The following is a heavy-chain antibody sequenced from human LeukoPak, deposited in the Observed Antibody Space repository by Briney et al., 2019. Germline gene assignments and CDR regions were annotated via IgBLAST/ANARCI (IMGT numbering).Heavy chain of an antibody. J-gene: IGHJ4*02. CDR2: ILYDGSNK. CDR1: GFTFSTYG. V-gene: IGHV3-30*01. CDR3: AKDMSSSWTFDY. D-gene: IGHD6-13*01. Sequence: GGSLRLSCAASGFTFSTYGMHWVRQAPGKGLQCVAVILYDGSNKYSADSVKGRFIISRDNSKTTLYLQMNSLTAEDTAVYYCAKDMSSSWTFDYWGQGTLVPVSS.